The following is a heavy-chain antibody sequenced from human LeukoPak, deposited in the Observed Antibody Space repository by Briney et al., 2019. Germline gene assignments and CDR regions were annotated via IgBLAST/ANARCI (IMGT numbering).Heavy chain of an antibody. CDR1: GFTFSSYG. CDR2: IRYDGSNK. CDR3: AKAGYSYGYYYFDY. V-gene: IGHV3-30*02. Sequence: GSLRLSCAASGFTFSSYGMHWVRQAPGKGLEWVAFIRYDGSNKYYADSVKGRFTISRDNSKNTLYLQMNSLRAEDTAVYYCAKAGYSYGYYYFDYWGQGTLVTVSS. D-gene: IGHD5-18*01. J-gene: IGHJ4*02.